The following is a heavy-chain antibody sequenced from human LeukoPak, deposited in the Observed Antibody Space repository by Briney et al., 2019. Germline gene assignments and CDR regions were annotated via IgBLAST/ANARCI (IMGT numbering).Heavy chain of an antibody. Sequence: SGKVSCKASGGTFSSYAISWVRQAPGQELEWMGGIIPFFGTANYAQKFQGRVAITTDESTITAYMELSNLRSEDTAVYYCARARGIAAARRVGYYYYMDDWGKGTTVTVSS. CDR2: IIPFFGTA. CDR3: ARARGIAAARRVGYYYYMDD. D-gene: IGHD6-13*01. CDR1: GGTFSSYA. V-gene: IGHV1-69*05. J-gene: IGHJ6*03.